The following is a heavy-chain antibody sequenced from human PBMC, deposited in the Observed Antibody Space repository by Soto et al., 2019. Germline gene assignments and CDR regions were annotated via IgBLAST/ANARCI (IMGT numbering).Heavy chain of an antibody. CDR1: GFTPTTTP. Sequence: PGGSLRLSCAGSGFTPTTTPLSWVRQAPGKGLEWLTSISGTASRTYYVDSVKGRVFISRDNSKNTVTLQMNNLTVDDTAVYYCGTSFRYFDNWGEGTRVTVSS. V-gene: IGHV3-23*01. CDR3: GTSFRYFDN. CDR2: ISGTASRT. J-gene: IGHJ4*02. D-gene: IGHD1-20*01.